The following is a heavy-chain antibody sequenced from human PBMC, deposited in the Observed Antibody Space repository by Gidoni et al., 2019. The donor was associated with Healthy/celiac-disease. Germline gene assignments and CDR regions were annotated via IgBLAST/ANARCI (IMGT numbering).Heavy chain of an antibody. J-gene: IGHJ4*02. Sequence: EVQLVESGGGLVQHGGSLRLSCAASGFTFSDHYMDWVRQAPGKGLEWVGRTRNKANSYTTEYAASGKGRFTISRDDSKNSLYLQMNSLKTEDTAVYYCARDRGAGGYFDYWGQGTLVTVSS. CDR2: TRNKANSYTT. D-gene: IGHD3-10*01. V-gene: IGHV3-72*01. CDR1: GFTFSDHY. CDR3: ARDRGAGGYFDY.